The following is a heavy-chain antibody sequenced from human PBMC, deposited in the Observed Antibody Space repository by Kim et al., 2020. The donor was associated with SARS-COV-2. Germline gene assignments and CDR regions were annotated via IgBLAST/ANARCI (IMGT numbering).Heavy chain of an antibody. Sequence: GESLKISCKGSGYSFTSYWISWVRQMPGKGLEWMGRIDPSDSYTNYSPSFQGHVTISADKSISTAYLQWSSLKASDTAMYYCARNGGNLDIVVVPAARSHYYYGMDVWGQGTTVTVSS. CDR1: GYSFTSYW. CDR3: ARNGGNLDIVVVPAARSHYYYGMDV. CDR2: IDPSDSYT. J-gene: IGHJ6*02. D-gene: IGHD2-2*03. V-gene: IGHV5-10-1*01.